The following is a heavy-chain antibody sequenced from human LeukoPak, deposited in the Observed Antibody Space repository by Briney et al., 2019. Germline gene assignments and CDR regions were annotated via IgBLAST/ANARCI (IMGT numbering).Heavy chain of an antibody. CDR1: GGSISSYY. V-gene: IGHV4-59*01. CDR3: ARGFYGSGNNWFGP. Sequence: SETLSPTCTVSGGSISSYYWSWIRQPPGKGLEWIGYIYYSGSTNYNPSLKSRVTISVDTSKNQFSLKLSSVTAADTAVYYCARGFYGSGNNWFGPWGQGTLVTVSS. D-gene: IGHD3-10*01. J-gene: IGHJ5*02. CDR2: IYYSGST.